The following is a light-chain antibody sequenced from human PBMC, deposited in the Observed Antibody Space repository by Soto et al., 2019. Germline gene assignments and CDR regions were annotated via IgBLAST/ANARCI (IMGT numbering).Light chain of an antibody. Sequence: DIQMTQSPSSLSASVGERVTITCRASQSIDTYLNWYQLKPGKDPNLLIYAATRLHTGVPSRFSGSGSGTGFTLSINNLQPEDFATYYCQQVYSTPGTFGQGTKV. CDR2: AAT. V-gene: IGKV1-39*01. J-gene: IGKJ1*01. CDR1: QSIDTY. CDR3: QQVYSTPGT.